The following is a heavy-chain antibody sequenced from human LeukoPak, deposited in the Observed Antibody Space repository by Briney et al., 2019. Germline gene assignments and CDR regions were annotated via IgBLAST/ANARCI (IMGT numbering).Heavy chain of an antibody. CDR3: ARDLLEYCSSTSCQNYYYYMDV. CDR1: GYTFTGYY. CDR2: INPNSGGT. Sequence: GASVKVSCKASGYTFTGYYMHWVRQAPGQGLEWMGWINPNSGGTNYAPRFQGRVTMTRDTSISTAYMELSRLRSDETAVYYCARDLLEYCSSTSCQNYYYYMDVWGKGTTVTVSS. J-gene: IGHJ6*03. V-gene: IGHV1-2*02. D-gene: IGHD2-2*01.